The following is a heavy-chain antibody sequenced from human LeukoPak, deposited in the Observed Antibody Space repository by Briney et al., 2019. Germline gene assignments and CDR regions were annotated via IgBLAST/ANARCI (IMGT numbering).Heavy chain of an antibody. CDR1: GGSISNYY. V-gene: IGHV4-59*01. J-gene: IGHJ1*01. Sequence: PSETLSLTCTVSGGSISNYYWSWIRQPPGKGLEWIGYIYYSGSTNYNPSLESRVTISVDTSKNQFSLKLSSVTAADTAMYYCARAVNSGSYTNFQHWGQGTLVTVSS. D-gene: IGHD1-26*01. CDR3: ARAVNSGSYTNFQH. CDR2: IYYSGST.